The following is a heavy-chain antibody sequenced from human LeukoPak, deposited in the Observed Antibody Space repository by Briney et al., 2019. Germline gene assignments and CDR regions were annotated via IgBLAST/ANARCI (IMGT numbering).Heavy chain of an antibody. CDR1: GFSVSMKY. Sequence: GGSLRLSCAASGFSVSMKYMTWVRQAPGKGLEWVSVIFSGGTTYYADSVKGRFTVSRDNSKNTLFLQMNSLRAEDTAVYSCASHDTSNYYLYRYLTNWGQGTLVTVSS. CDR3: ASHDTSNYYLYRYLTN. D-gene: IGHD3-22*01. CDR2: IFSGGTT. J-gene: IGHJ4*02. V-gene: IGHV3-53*01.